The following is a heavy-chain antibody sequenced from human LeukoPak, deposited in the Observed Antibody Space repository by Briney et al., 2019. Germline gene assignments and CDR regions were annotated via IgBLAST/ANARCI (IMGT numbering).Heavy chain of an antibody. CDR1: GFTVSSNY. CDR2: IYSGGST. D-gene: IGHD3-10*01. V-gene: IGHV3-53*01. CDR3: AKGLYHYFGSGSYTLDF. J-gene: IGHJ4*02. Sequence: PGGSLRLSCAASGFTVSSNYMSWVRQAPWKGREGVSVIYSGGSTYYADSVTGRFTISRDNSKNTLYLQVNSLRAEDTAVYYCAKGLYHYFGSGSYTLDFWGQGTQVTVSS.